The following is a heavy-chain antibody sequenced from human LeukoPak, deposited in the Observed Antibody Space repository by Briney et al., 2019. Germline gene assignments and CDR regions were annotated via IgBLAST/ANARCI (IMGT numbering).Heavy chain of an antibody. CDR2: ISGRGGRT. V-gene: IGHV3-23*01. CDR1: GFSFSSYA. CDR3: AKKDHDSSAYWFDP. D-gene: IGHD3-22*01. J-gene: IGHJ5*02. Sequence: GGSLRLSCVASGFSFSSYAMTWVRQAPGKGLEWVSVISGRGGRTYYADSVNGRFTISRDNSKNTLYLQMNSLRAEDTAVYYSAKKDHDSSAYWFDPWGQETLATVSS.